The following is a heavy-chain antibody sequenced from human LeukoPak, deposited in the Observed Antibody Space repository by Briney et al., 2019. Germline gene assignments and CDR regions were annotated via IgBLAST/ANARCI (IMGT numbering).Heavy chain of an antibody. J-gene: IGHJ4*02. CDR2: ISGSSSRA. Sequence: GGSLRLSCEASGFTFSSYTLTWVRQAPGKGLECVSAISGSSSRAYYADSVKGRFTISRGNSKNTLYLQMNSLRAEDTAVYYCAKGAVRATPIIRGVDYWGQGTLVTVSS. D-gene: IGHD2-15*01. V-gene: IGHV3-23*01. CDR1: GFTFSSYT. CDR3: AKGAVRATPIIRGVDY.